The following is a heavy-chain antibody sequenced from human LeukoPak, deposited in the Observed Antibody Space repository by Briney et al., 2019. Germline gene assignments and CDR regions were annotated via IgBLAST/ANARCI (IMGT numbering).Heavy chain of an antibody. CDR3: ARAHCSSTSCYFIGCCEYFQH. D-gene: IGHD2-2*01. CDR1: GYTFTGYY. Sequence: ASVKVSCKASGYTFTGYYMHWVRQAPGQGLEWMGWINPNSGGTYFAQKFQGRVTMTRDTSISTAYMELSRLTSDDTAVYHCARAHCSSTSCYFIGCCEYFQHWGQGTLVTVSP. J-gene: IGHJ1*01. V-gene: IGHV1-2*02. CDR2: INPNSGGT.